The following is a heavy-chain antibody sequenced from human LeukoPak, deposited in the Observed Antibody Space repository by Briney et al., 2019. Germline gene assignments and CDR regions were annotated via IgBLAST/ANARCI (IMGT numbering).Heavy chain of an antibody. J-gene: IGHJ4*02. V-gene: IGHV1-69*02. Sequence: ASVKVSCKASGGTFGSYTISWVRQAPGQGLEWMGRIIPILGIANYAQKFQGRVTITADKSTSTAYMELSSLRSEDTAVYYCARGPSLGYFDYWGQGTLVTVSS. CDR3: ARGPSLGYFDY. CDR2: IIPILGIA. CDR1: GGTFGSYT.